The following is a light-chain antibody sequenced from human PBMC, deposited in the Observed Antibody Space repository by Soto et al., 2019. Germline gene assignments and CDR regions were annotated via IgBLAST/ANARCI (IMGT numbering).Light chain of an antibody. Sequence: DIVLTQSPGTLSLSPWYRATLSYRAIHSVTTGYLAWYQQKPGQPPRLLTYGASSRATRIPDRFSGSGSGTDFTLSISRMEPEDHAEYFSQQCGSSPWTFGQGTKVDIK. J-gene: IGKJ1*01. V-gene: IGKV3-20*01. CDR3: QQCGSSPWT. CDR2: GAS. CDR1: HSVTTGY.